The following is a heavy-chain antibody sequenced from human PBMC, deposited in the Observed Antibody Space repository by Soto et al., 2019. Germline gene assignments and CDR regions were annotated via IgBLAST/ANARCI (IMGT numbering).Heavy chain of an antibody. V-gene: IGHV4-61*01. CDR3: ARIGWGGES. Sequence: QVQLQESGPGRVKPSETLSLTCSVSGGSVRTGSYHWSWIRQPPGKGLEWIGFIPNNGSPDYNPSLKSRVVLSIARSKNQFSLPVNSVTAADTAVYFCARIGWGGESWGQGTLVTVSS. CDR1: GGSVRTGSYH. J-gene: IGHJ5*02. D-gene: IGHD7-27*01. CDR2: IPNNGSP.